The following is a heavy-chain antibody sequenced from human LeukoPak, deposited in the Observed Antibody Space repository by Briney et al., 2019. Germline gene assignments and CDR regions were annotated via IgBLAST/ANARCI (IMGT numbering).Heavy chain of an antibody. V-gene: IGHV4-31*03. Sequence: PSETLSLTCTVSGGSISSGGYYWSWIRQHPGKGLEWIGYIYYSGSTYYNPSLKSRVTISVDTSKNQFSLKLSSVTAADTAVYYCARQGSGPTQYYFDYWGQGTLVTVSS. J-gene: IGHJ4*02. CDR2: IYYSGST. CDR3: ARQGSGPTQYYFDY. D-gene: IGHD2-15*01. CDR1: GGSISSGGYY.